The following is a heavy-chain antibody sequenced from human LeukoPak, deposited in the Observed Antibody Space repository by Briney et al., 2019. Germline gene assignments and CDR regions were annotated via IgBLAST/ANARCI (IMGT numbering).Heavy chain of an antibody. CDR2: IYYSGST. D-gene: IGHD4-23*01. CDR3: ARYLDYGGNSRVFQH. CDR1: GGSISSYY. Sequence: SETLSLTCTVSGGSISSYYWNWIRQPPGKGLEWIGYIYYSGSTNYNPSLKSRVTISIDTSKNQFSLKLSSVTAADTAVYYRARYLDYGGNSRVFQHWGQGTLVTVSS. J-gene: IGHJ1*01. V-gene: IGHV4-59*12.